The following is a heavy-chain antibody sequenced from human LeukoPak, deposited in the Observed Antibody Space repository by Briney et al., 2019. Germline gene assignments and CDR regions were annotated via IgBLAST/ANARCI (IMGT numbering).Heavy chain of an antibody. Sequence: SETLSLTCTVSRGSINNSSYYWNWIRQPPGKGLEWIGSIYYSGSTNYNPSLQSRVTVSVDVSKTHFSLKLSSVTAADTAVYYCARRVTIFGVDHGLDWGQGTLVTVSS. D-gene: IGHD3-3*01. J-gene: IGHJ4*02. V-gene: IGHV4-39*01. CDR3: ARRVTIFGVDHGLD. CDR2: IYYSGST. CDR1: RGSINNSSYY.